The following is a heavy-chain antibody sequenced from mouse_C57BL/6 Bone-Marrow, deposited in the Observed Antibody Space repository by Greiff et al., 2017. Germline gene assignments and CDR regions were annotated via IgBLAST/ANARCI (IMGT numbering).Heavy chain of an antibody. Sequence: QVQLQQSDAELVKPGASVKISCKASGYTFTNHTMHWMKQRPEQGLEWIGYIYPRDGSTKYNEKFKGKATLTADKSSSTAYVQLNSLTSEDSAVYFCARTSGCPINAVDYCGQGTSVTVS. V-gene: IGHV1-78*01. CDR1: GYTFTNHT. CDR3: ARTSGCPINAVDY. D-gene: IGHD3-1*01. J-gene: IGHJ4*01. CDR2: IYPRDGST.